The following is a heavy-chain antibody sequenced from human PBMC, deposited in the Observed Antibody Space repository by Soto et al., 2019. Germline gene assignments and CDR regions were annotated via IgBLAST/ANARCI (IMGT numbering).Heavy chain of an antibody. CDR2: IYPGDSDT. J-gene: IGHJ6*02. Sequence: GESLKISCKGSGYSFTSYWIGWVRQMPGKGLEWMGIIYPGDSDTRYSPSFQGQVTISADKSISTAYLQWSSLKASDTAMYYCARSGVAPSYYYYGMDVWGQGTKVTVSS. V-gene: IGHV5-51*01. CDR1: GYSFTSYW. CDR3: ARSGVAPSYYYYGMDV. D-gene: IGHD1-26*01.